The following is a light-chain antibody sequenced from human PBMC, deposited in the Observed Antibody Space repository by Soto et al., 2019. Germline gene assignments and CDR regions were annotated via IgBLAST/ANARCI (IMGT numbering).Light chain of an antibody. J-gene: IGKJ2*01. CDR3: QQYNNWPPHT. CDR2: GAS. CDR1: QSVSSN. Sequence: EIVMTQSPATLSVSPGERATLSCRASQSVSSNLAWYQQKPGQAPRLLIYGASTRATGIPARFSGSGSGTEFTLTISSLQYEDFAVYYCQQYNNWPPHTFGQGTKLDIK. V-gene: IGKV3-15*01.